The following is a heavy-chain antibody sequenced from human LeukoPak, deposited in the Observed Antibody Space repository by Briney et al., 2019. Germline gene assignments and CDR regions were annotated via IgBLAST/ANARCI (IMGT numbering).Heavy chain of an antibody. CDR1: GFPFSSYG. D-gene: IGHD6-13*01. CDR3: ARDWAGIAAAVPWYFDY. J-gene: IGHJ4*02. Sequence: PGGSLRLSCAASGFPFSSYGMHWVRQAPGKGLEWVSSISSSSSYIYYADSVKGRFTISRDNAKNSLYLQMNSLRAEDTAVYYCARDWAGIAAAVPWYFDYWGQGTLVTVSS. V-gene: IGHV3-21*01. CDR2: ISSSSSYI.